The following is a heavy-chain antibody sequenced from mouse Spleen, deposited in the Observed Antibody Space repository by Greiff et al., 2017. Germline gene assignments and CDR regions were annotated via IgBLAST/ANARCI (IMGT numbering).Heavy chain of an antibody. V-gene: IGHV5-9-1*01. CDR3: ARRGYDAMDY. J-gene: IGHJ4*01. CDR2: ISSGGSYT. CDR1: GFTFSSYA. Sequence: EVKVVESGGGLVKPGGSLKLSCAASGFTFSSYAMSWVRQTPEKRLEWVATISSGGSYTYYPDSVKGRFTISRDNAKNTLYLQMSSLRSEDTAMYYCARRGYDAMDYWGQGTSVTVSS.